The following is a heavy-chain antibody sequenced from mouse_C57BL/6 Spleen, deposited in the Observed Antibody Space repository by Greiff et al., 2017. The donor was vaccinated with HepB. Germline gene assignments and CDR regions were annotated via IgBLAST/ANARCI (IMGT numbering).Heavy chain of an antibody. Sequence: QVQLQQPGAELVKPGASVKLSCKASGYTFTSYWMQWVKQRPGQGLEWIGEIDPSDSYTNYNQKFKGKATLTVDTSSSTAYMQLSSLTSEDSAVYYCARYGPRYYGYRFDYWGQGTTLTVSS. CDR3: ARYGPRYYGYRFDY. V-gene: IGHV1-50*01. D-gene: IGHD1-1*01. J-gene: IGHJ2*01. CDR1: GYTFTSYW. CDR2: IDPSDSYT.